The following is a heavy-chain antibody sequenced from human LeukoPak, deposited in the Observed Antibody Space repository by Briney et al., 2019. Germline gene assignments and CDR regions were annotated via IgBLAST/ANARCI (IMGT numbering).Heavy chain of an antibody. CDR3: ARDAVIVGATTE. CDR2: IYYSGST. CDR1: GGSISSGSYY. D-gene: IGHD1-26*01. V-gene: IGHV4-39*07. J-gene: IGHJ4*02. Sequence: SETLSLTCTVSGGSISSGSYYWGWIRQPPGKGLEWIGSIYYSGSTYYNPSLKSRVTISVDTSKNQFSLKLSSVTAADTAVYYCARDAVIVGATTEWGQGTLVTVSS.